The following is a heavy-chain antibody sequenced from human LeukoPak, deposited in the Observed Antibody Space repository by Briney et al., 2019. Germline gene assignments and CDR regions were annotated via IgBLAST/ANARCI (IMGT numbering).Heavy chain of an antibody. CDR3: ARVPKYYDFWSGFTAKYMDV. J-gene: IGHJ6*03. CDR1: GGSFSGYY. CDR2: TNHSGST. V-gene: IGHV4-34*01. Sequence: SETLSLTCAAYGGSFSGYYWSWIRQPPGKGLEWIGETNHSGSTNYNPSLKSRVTISVDTSKNQFSLKLSSVTAADTAAYYCARVPKYYDFWSGFTAKYMDVWGKGTTVTVSS. D-gene: IGHD3-3*01.